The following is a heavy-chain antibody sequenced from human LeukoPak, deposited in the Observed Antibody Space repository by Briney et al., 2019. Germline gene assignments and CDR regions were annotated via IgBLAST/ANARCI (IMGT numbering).Heavy chain of an antibody. CDR1: GDSISMHY. CDR3: ARGLGGYTAFDM. CDR2: IDHTGST. V-gene: IGHV4-59*11. J-gene: IGHJ3*02. Sequence: SETLSLTCSVSGDSISMHYWSWIRQPPGKGLEWIGYIDHTGSTNYNPSLNSRVTISRDTSKNHFSLELSSVTAADTAVYFCARGLGGYTAFDMWGQGTMVTVSS. D-gene: IGHD6-13*01.